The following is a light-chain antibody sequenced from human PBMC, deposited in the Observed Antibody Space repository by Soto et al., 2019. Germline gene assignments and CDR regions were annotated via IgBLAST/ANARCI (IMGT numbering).Light chain of an antibody. J-gene: IGKJ2*01. CDR1: QNIGSN. Sequence: EVVMKKSPATLYASPGERVILSCRASQNIGSNLAWYQQSPGQAPRLLMYGASTRATETPARFSGSGSATDFPRTISSLQSEDFAVYYCQQYNNWPPYTLGQGTKLEIK. V-gene: IGKV3-15*01. CDR3: QQYNNWPPYT. CDR2: GAS.